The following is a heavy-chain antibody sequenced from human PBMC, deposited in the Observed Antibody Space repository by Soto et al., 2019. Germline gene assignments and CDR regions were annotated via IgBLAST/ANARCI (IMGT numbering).Heavy chain of an antibody. CDR3: ARGSVAGTLYY. CDR1: GYIVSSNY. V-gene: IGHV3-53*01. CDR2: IYTDGST. Sequence: GGSLRLSCAASGYIVSSNYMNWVRQAPGKGLEWVSVIYTDGSTYYADSVKGRFIISRDNSKNTLYLQLNSLRAEDTAVYYCARGSVAGTLYYWGQGTLVTVSS. J-gene: IGHJ4*02. D-gene: IGHD6-19*01.